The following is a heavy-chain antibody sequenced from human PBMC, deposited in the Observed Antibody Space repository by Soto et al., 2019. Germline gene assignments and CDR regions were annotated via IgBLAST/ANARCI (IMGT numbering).Heavy chain of an antibody. D-gene: IGHD5-12*01. V-gene: IGHV1-69*01. Sequence: QVQLVQSGAEVKKPGSSVKVSCKASGGTFSSYAISWVRQAPGQGLEWMGGIIPIFGTANYAQKFQGRVTITADESTSTAYMELSSLRSEDTAVYYCARRYSGYDLDYYYYYGMDVWGQGTMVTVSS. CDR2: IIPIFGTA. J-gene: IGHJ6*02. CDR3: ARRYSGYDLDYYYYYGMDV. CDR1: GGTFSSYA.